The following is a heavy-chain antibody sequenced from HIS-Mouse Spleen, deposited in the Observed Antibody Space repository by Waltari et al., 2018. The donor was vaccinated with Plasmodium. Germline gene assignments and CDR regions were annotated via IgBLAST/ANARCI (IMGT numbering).Heavy chain of an antibody. CDR2: INHSGRN. CDR3: ARVTSSGVYWYFDL. J-gene: IGHJ2*01. CDR1: GGSFSGYY. D-gene: IGHD3-3*01. Sequence: QVQLQQWGAGLLKPSETLSLTCAVYGGSFSGYYWSWIRQPPWKGLEWIGEINHSGRNNYNPSLKSRVTISGDTSKNQFSLKLSSVTASDTAVYYCARVTSSGVYWYFDLWGRGTLVTVSS. V-gene: IGHV4-34*01.